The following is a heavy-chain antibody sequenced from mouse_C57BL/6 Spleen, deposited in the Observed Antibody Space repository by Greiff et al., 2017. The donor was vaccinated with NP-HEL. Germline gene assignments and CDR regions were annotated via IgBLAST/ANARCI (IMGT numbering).Heavy chain of an antibody. V-gene: IGHV1S81*02. J-gene: IGHJ2*01. CDR2: TNPTNGRT. D-gene: IGHD1-1*01. CDR3: ARIKKIVATSFDS. Sequence: QVQLQQPGAELVKAGASVKMSCKASGYTFTSYWMHWVKQRLGQGLEWFAETNPTNGRTYYNEKFKSKATLTVDKSSSTAYMLLSGPTFEDSAVYYCARIKKIVATSFDSWGQGTTLTVSS. CDR1: GYTFTSYW.